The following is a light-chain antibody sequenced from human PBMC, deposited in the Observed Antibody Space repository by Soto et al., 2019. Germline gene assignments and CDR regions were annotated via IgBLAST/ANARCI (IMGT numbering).Light chain of an antibody. J-gene: IGKJ1*01. CDR3: QQYETFSGT. Sequence: IQISYSRSTLYAYMRDTVTVTCRASQSVSGWLAWYQQKPGEAPKLLIYDASALPRGVPSRFSGSGSGTKFTLTIASLQPDDFATYYCQQYETFSGTFGPGSKVDI. CDR1: QSVSGW. CDR2: DAS. V-gene: IGKV1-5*01.